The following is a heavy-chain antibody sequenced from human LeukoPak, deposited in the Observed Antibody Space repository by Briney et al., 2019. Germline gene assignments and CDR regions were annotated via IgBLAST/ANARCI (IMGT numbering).Heavy chain of an antibody. CDR2: MSYDGSNK. D-gene: IGHD4-23*01. Sequence: GGSLRLSCAASGFTFSSYGMHWVRQAPGKGLEWVAVMSYDGSNKYYADSVKGRFTISRDNSKNTLYLQMNSLGAEDTAVYYCAHLPVVDDAFDIWGQGTMVTVSS. CDR1: GFTFSSYG. CDR3: AHLPVVDDAFDI. V-gene: IGHV3-30*03. J-gene: IGHJ3*02.